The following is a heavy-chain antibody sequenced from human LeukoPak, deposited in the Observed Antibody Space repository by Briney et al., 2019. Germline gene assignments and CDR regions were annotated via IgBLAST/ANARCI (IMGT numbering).Heavy chain of an antibody. CDR3: AKFRPDRIVVDPSPSSHYHYYMDG. CDR1: GFTFSSYA. Sequence: PGGSLRLSCAASGFTFSSYAMSWVRQAPGKGLEWVSAISGSGGSTYYADSVKGRFTISRDNSKNTLYLQMNSLRAEDTAVYYCAKFRPDRIVVDPSPSSHYHYYMDGWGKGTTVTVSS. V-gene: IGHV3-23*01. CDR2: ISGSGGST. J-gene: IGHJ6*03. D-gene: IGHD3-22*01.